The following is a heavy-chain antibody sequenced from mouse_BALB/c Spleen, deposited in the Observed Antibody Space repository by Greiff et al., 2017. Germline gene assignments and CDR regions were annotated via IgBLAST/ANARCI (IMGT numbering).Heavy chain of an antibody. V-gene: IGHV5-12-2*01. CDR2: ISNGGGST. J-gene: IGHJ4*01. Sequence: EVQRVESGGGLVQPGGSLKLSCAASGFTFSSYTMSWVRQTPEKRLEWVAYISNGGGSTYYPDTVKGRFTISRDNAKNTLYLQMSSLKSEDTAMYYCARHSSGYDYAMDYWGQGTSVTVSS. CDR3: ARHSSGYDYAMDY. D-gene: IGHD3-1*01. CDR1: GFTFSSYT.